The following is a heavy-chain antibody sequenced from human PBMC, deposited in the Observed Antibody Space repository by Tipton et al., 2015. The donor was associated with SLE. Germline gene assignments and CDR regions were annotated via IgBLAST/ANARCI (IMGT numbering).Heavy chain of an antibody. CDR2: IYYSGRT. V-gene: IGHV4-39*07. J-gene: IGHJ4*02. Sequence: TLSLTCPVSGGSISNTKYYWGWIRQPPGKGLEWIGSIYYSGRTYYNPSLKSRVTISVDPSKNQFSLTLTSVTAADTAVYYCALSGSHHRDFCFASWGQGHLVTVSS. CDR1: GGSISNTKYY. CDR3: ALSGSHHRDFCFAS. D-gene: IGHD1-26*01.